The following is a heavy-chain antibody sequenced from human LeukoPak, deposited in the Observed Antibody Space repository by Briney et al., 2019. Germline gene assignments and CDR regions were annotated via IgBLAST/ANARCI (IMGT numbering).Heavy chain of an antibody. CDR2: IWYDGSNK. D-gene: IGHD1-26*01. V-gene: IGHV3-33*06. J-gene: IGHJ4*02. Sequence: GGSLRLSCATSGFTFSSYVMHWVRQAPGKGLEWVAVIWYDGSNKYYADSVKGRFTISRDNSKNTLYLQMNSLRAEDTAVYYCAKVMASGSYGGDYWGQGTLVTVSS. CDR3: AKVMASGSYGGDY. CDR1: GFTFSSYV.